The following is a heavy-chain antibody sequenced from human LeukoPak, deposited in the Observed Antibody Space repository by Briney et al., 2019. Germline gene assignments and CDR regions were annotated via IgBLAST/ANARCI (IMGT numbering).Heavy chain of an antibody. Sequence: GGSLRLTCAASGCTCSSCAMSWVRQAPGEGLEGVKAFRGSGGSTYNAYSVKGRFTISRDNSKNTLYLQMNSLRAEDTAVYYCAKEPSYDSSGTHDAFDIWGQGTMVTVSS. V-gene: IGHV3-23*01. CDR1: GCTCSSCA. J-gene: IGHJ3*02. CDR2: FRGSGGST. CDR3: AKEPSYDSSGTHDAFDI. D-gene: IGHD3-22*01.